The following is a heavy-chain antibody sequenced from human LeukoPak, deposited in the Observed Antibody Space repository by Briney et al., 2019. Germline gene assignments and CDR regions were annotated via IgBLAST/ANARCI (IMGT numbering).Heavy chain of an antibody. CDR1: GFTFSSYA. J-gene: IGHJ4*02. D-gene: IGHD3-10*01. CDR2: ISVGGGTT. V-gene: IGHV3-23*01. CDR3: AIYMVRGVIRLFDY. Sequence: AGTLSLSCAASGFTFSSYAMSWVRPAPGKGLEWGSAISVGGGTTYDADSVKGRFTISRDNSTNTLYLQMNSLRAEDTAVYYCAIYMVRGVIRLFDYWGQGTLVTVSS.